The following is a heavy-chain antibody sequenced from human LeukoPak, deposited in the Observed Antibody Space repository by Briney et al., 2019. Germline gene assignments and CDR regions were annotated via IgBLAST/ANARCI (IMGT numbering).Heavy chain of an antibody. CDR2: IKQDGSEK. J-gene: IGHJ5*02. CDR1: GFTFSSYW. Sequence: GGSLRLSCAASGFTFSSYWMSWVRQAPGKGLEWVANIKQDGSEKYYVDSVKGRFTISRDNAKNSLYLQMNSLRAEDTAVYYCAGGGFYYYDSRGYYGFDPWGQGTLVTVSS. CDR3: AGGGFYYYDSRGYYGFDP. V-gene: IGHV3-7*01. D-gene: IGHD3-22*01.